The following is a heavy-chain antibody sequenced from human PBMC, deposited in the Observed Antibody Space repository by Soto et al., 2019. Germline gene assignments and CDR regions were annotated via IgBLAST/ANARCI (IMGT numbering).Heavy chain of an antibody. D-gene: IGHD3-22*01. J-gene: IGHJ4*02. CDR1: GGSISSSSYY. V-gene: IGHV4-39*01. Sequence: QLQLQESGPGLVKPSETLSLTCTVSGGSISSSSYYWGWIRQPPGKGLEWIGSIYYSGSTYYNSSPHGRVAISVDPSKNQFSLKLNSVTAADTAVFYCAVDDRSGFDYWGQGTLVTVSS. CDR2: IYYSGST. CDR3: AVDDRSGFDY.